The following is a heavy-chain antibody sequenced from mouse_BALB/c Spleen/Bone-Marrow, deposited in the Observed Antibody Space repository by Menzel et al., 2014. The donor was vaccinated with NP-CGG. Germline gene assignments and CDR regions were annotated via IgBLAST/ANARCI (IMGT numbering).Heavy chain of an antibody. CDR1: GYTFSSYW. Sequence: VQLVESGAELMKPGASVKISCKATGYTFSSYWIEWVKQRPGHGLEWIGEILPGSGSTNYNEKFKGKATFTADTSSNTAYMQPSSLTCGDSAVYYGGRGGGRGGYWYFDVWGAGTTVTVSS. CDR2: ILPGSGST. J-gene: IGHJ1*01. CDR3: GRGGGRGGYWYFDV. V-gene: IGHV1-9*01. D-gene: IGHD3-3*01.